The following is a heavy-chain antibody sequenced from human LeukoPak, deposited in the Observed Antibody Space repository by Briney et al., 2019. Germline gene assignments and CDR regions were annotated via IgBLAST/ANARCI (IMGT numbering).Heavy chain of an antibody. Sequence: GGSLRLSCATSGFPFSDFSMTWVRQAPGKGLEWVSTTNSGGTTTYYAESVKGRFTISRDNSKNALYLQMSSLRVEDTAIYYCAKQSYARSLGEGGPGTLVTVSS. CDR1: GFPFSDFS. CDR3: AKQSYARSLGE. D-gene: IGHD2-8*01. J-gene: IGHJ4*02. V-gene: IGHV3-23*01. CDR2: TNSGGTTT.